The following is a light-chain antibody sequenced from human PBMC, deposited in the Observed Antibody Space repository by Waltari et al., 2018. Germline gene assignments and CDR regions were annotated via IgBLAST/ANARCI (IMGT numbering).Light chain of an antibody. CDR1: SSNIGSNT. Sequence: QSVLTQPPSASGTPGQRVTISCSGSSSNIGSNTVNWYQTLTGTAPTLLICGQKQRPAGVPARFSGSKSGTSASLAISGLQSEDEAHYYCAAWDDSLNGFYVFGTGTKVTVL. CDR3: AAWDDSLNGFYV. CDR2: GQK. V-gene: IGLV1-44*01. J-gene: IGLJ1*01.